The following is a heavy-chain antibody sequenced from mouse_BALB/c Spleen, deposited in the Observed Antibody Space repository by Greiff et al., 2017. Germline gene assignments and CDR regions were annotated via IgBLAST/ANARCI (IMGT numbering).Heavy chain of an antibody. J-gene: IGHJ4*01. D-gene: IGHD2-14*01. CDR1: GYTFTSYT. CDR2: INPSSGYT. V-gene: IGHV1-4*02. Sequence: QVQLKESAAELARPGASVKMSCKASGYTFTSYTMHWVNQRPGQGLEWIGYINPSSGYTEYNQKFKDKTTLTADKSSSTAYMQLSSLTSEDSAVYYCARSVRYDDAMDYWGQGTSVTVSS. CDR3: ARSVRYDDAMDY.